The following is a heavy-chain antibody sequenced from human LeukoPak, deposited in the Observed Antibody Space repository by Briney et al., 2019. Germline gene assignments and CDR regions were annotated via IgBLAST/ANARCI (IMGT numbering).Heavy chain of an antibody. J-gene: IGHJ4*02. V-gene: IGHV3-74*01. CDR1: GFTFSSYW. Sequence: GGSLRLSCAASGFTFSSYWMHWVRQAPGKGLVWVSRINSDGSSTSYADSVKGRFTISRDNAKNSLYLQMNSLRAEDTALYYCAKDSSWGEQQLVEIFDYWGQGTLVTVSS. CDR2: INSDGSST. D-gene: IGHD6-13*01. CDR3: AKDSSWGEQQLVEIFDY.